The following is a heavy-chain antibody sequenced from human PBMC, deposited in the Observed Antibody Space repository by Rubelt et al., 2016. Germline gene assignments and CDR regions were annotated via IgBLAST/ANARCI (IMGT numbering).Heavy chain of an antibody. CDR2: ITGNGRST. Sequence: EVQLVESGGGLVQPGGSLRLSCAASGFTFSSYSMHWVRQAPAKGLEFVSAITGNGRSTYFGNVEGRFTISRDNSKNTLYLQMGGLRPEDTALYFCARVGIYGYDQWGQGTPVTVSS. J-gene: IGHJ4*02. CDR3: ARVGIYGYDQ. V-gene: IGHV3-64*01. D-gene: IGHD3-16*01. CDR1: GFTFSSYS.